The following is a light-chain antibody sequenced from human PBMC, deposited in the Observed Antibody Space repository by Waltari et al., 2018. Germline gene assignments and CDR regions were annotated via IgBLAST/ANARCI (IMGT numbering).Light chain of an antibody. CDR3: CSYALFSTLV. J-gene: IGLJ2*01. V-gene: IGLV2-23*02. Sequence: QSALTQPASVSESPGQSIPIPCPGTISDVGGYDYVSWYQQHPGKAPKLLIYDVSERPSEVSNRFSGSKSGNTASLTISGLQAEDEADYYCCSYALFSTLVFGGGTKVTVL. CDR2: DVS. CDR1: ISDVGGYDY.